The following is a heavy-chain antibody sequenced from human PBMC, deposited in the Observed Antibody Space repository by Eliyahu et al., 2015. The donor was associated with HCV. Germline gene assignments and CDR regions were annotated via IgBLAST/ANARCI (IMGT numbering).Heavy chain of an antibody. Sequence: QVQLLESGGGLVHPGRSLRLSCEASGFIFMSYGMXWVRQAPGKGPECVAVXSYDGTDTFYVDSVKGRFTISRDNPKNTLYLEMNGLRTEDTAVYYCAKDRHPLGHSHGPDSWGHGTLVTVSS. CDR2: XSYDGTDT. J-gene: IGHJ5*01. CDR3: AKDRHPLGHSHGPDS. D-gene: IGHD3/OR15-3a*01. CDR1: GFIFMSYG. V-gene: IGHV3-30*18.